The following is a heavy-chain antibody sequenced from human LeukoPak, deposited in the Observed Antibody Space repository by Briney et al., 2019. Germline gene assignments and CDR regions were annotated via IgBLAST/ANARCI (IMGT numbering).Heavy chain of an antibody. Sequence: ASVKVSCKASGYTFSGNYIQWVRQAPGQGLEWMGWINPNNGGTDYAQNFQGRVTMTRDTSISTAYMELSRLTSDDTAVYYCARDHCATTGCYEDYYYGLDVWGQGTTVTVSS. D-gene: IGHD2-2*01. CDR1: GYTFSGNY. J-gene: IGHJ6*02. CDR3: ARDHCATTGCYEDYYYGLDV. V-gene: IGHV1-2*02. CDR2: INPNNGGT.